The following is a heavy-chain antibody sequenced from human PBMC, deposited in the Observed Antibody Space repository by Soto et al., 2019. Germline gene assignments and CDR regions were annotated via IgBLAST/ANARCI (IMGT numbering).Heavy chain of an antibody. V-gene: IGHV3-66*01. J-gene: IGHJ4*02. CDR1: GFTVSSNY. D-gene: IGHD2-15*01. CDR3: ARGPQIKYCSGGSCYLHDY. Sequence: GGSLRLSCAASGFTVSSNYMSWVRQAPGKGLEWVSVIYSGGSTYYADSVKGRFTISRDNSKNTLYLQMNSLGAEDTAVYYCARGPQIKYCSGGSCYLHDYWGQGTLVTVSS. CDR2: IYSGGST.